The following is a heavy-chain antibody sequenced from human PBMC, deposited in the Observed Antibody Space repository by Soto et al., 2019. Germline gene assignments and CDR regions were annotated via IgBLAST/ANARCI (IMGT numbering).Heavy chain of an antibody. Sequence: QLQLQESGPGLVKPSETLSLTCTVSGGSISSSSYYWGWIRQPPGKGLEWIGSIYYSGSTYYNPSPKTRGTIPVDTSKHHLALKRCSVAAADTGGYYWVSRGSVSYSAYWGQGTLVTVSS. CDR2: IYYSGST. CDR1: GGSISSSSYY. D-gene: IGHD3-10*01. CDR3: VSRGSVSYSAY. V-gene: IGHV4-39*01. J-gene: IGHJ4*02.